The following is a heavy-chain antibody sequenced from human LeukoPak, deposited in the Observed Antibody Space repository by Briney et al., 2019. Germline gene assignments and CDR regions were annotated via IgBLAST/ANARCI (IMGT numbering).Heavy chain of an antibody. CDR3: VRVDHSLGKTYFDY. Sequence: GGSLRLSCTVSGFTFSSYSLNWVRQAPGKGLEWVSSISSSSSFMYYADSVKGRFTISRDNAKNALYLQMNSLRAEDTAVYYCVRVDHSLGKTYFDYWGQGTLVNVSS. J-gene: IGHJ4*02. CDR2: ISSSSSFM. D-gene: IGHD2-21*01. CDR1: GFTFSSYS. V-gene: IGHV3-21*01.